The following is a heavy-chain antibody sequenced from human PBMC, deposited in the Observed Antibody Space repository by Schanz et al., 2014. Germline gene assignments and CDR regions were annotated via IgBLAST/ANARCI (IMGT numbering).Heavy chain of an antibody. J-gene: IGHJ6*02. V-gene: IGHV3-74*02. CDR3: ARGASRDYFAMDV. Sequence: VQLVESGGGVVQPGNSLRLSCAASGFIFSGYAMIWVRQPPGKGLLWVSRVSRDGSETTYVDSVRGRFTISRDTAKXTVFLQMNNLRXXXXAVYYCARGASRDYFAMDVWGQGTTVTVSS. CDR1: GFIFSGYA. CDR2: VSRDGSET.